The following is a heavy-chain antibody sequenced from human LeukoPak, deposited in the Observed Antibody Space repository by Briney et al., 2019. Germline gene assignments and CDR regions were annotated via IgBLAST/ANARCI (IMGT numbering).Heavy chain of an antibody. CDR2: IYYSGST. CDR1: GGSISSYY. CDR3: ARSYYDFWSGYYTGWTLFDY. Sequence: SETLSLTCTVSGGSISSYYWSWIRQPPGKGLEWIGYIYYSGSTNYNPSLKSRVTISVDTSKNQFSLKLSSVTAADTAVYYCARSYYDFWSGYYTGWTLFDYWGQGTLVTVSS. V-gene: IGHV4-59*01. D-gene: IGHD3-3*01. J-gene: IGHJ4*02.